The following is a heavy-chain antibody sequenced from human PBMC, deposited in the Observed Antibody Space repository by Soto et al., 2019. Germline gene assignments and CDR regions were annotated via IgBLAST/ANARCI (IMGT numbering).Heavy chain of an antibody. CDR1: GFTFSRYS. J-gene: IGHJ6*02. Sequence: WGSLILSCAGSGFTFSRYSINWVCQSPGKGLQWVSSISSSSSYIYYADSVKVLFTISRDNAKNPLYLQKNSLRAEDTAVYYSARDGDIAPAGYHYYYYYGMDVWGQGITVTVSS. CDR2: ISSSSSYI. CDR3: ARDGDIAPAGYHYYYYYGMDV. V-gene: IGHV3-21*01. D-gene: IGHD6-13*01.